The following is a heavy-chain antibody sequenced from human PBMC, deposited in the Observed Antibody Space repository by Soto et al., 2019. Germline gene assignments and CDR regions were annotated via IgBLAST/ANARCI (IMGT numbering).Heavy chain of an antibody. J-gene: IGHJ4*02. CDR2: ISVSGDNT. D-gene: IGHD2-15*01. Sequence: EVQLLESGGGLEQPGGSLRLSCAASGFTFSSYAMSWVRQAPGKGLEWVSIISVSGDNTYYADSVKGRFTISRDNSKNTLYLQMNSLRAEDTALYYCAKGVVAAATNRPSDYWGRGTLVTVSS. CDR3: AKGVVAAATNRPSDY. V-gene: IGHV3-23*01. CDR1: GFTFSSYA.